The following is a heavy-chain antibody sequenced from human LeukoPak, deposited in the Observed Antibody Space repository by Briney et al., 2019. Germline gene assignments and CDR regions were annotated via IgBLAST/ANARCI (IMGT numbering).Heavy chain of an antibody. CDR3: AREEWELLHYYYGMDV. D-gene: IGHD1-26*01. CDR1: GDSVPSNSAA. Sequence: SQTLSLTCAISGDSVPSNSAAWNWIRQSPSRGLEWLGRTYYRSKWYNDYAVSVKSRITINPDTSKNQFSLQLNSVTPEDTAVYYCAREEWELLHYYYGMDVWGQGTTVTVSS. J-gene: IGHJ6*02. CDR2: TYYRSKWYN. V-gene: IGHV6-1*01.